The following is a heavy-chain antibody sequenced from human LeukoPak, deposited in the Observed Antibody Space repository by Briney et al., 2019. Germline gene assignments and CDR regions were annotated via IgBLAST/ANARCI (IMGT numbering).Heavy chain of an antibody. J-gene: IGHJ3*02. CDR2: ISYDGSNK. CDR3: AKGSLAIAAAGYDAFDI. Sequence: GGSLRLSCAASGFTFSRYGMHWVRQAPGKGLEWVAVISYDGSNKYYADSVKGRFTISRDNSKNTLYLQMNSLRAEDTAVYYCAKGSLAIAAAGYDAFDIWGQGTMVTVSS. D-gene: IGHD6-13*01. CDR1: GFTFSRYG. V-gene: IGHV3-30*18.